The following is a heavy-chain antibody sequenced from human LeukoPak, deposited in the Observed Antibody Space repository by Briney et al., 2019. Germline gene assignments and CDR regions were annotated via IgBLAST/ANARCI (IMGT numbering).Heavy chain of an antibody. J-gene: IGHJ6*03. Sequence: GGSLRLSCVASGFTFDDYAMHWVRQAPGKGLEWVSSVSWKGGSIGYADSVKGRFTISRDNAKNSLYLQMNSLRPEDTALYYRAKDSEEGTYFYDYMDVWGKGTTVTVSS. CDR1: GFTFDDYA. CDR3: AKDSEEGTYFYDYMDV. V-gene: IGHV3-9*01. CDR2: VSWKGGSI.